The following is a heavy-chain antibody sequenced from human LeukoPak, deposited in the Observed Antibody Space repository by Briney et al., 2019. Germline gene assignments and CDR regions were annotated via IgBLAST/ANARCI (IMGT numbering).Heavy chain of an antibody. CDR1: GFTFSVYT. CDR3: ARETYNDFWSGLNWFGP. Sequence: TGGSLRLSCAASGFTFSVYTMNWVRQAPGKGLEWVSSISPSSSSIYYADSVRGRFTVSRDNAKKSLSLQMNSLRVEDTAIYYCARETYNDFWSGLNWFGPWGQGTLVTVSS. V-gene: IGHV3-21*01. D-gene: IGHD3-3*01. CDR2: ISPSSSSI. J-gene: IGHJ5*02.